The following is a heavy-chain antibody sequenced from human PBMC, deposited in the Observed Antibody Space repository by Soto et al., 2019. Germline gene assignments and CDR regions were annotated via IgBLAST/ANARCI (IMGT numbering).Heavy chain of an antibody. CDR3: ARDYYRFNSGYGFSMDV. Sequence: PGGSLRLSCAASGFTVSSSYMSWVRQAPGKGLQWVSVIYSGGSTHYADSVKGRFTISRDNSKNTLYLQMNSLRAEDTAVYYCARDYYRFNSGYGFSMDVWGQGTTVTVSS. V-gene: IGHV3-66*02. J-gene: IGHJ6*02. D-gene: IGHD5-12*01. CDR1: GFTVSSSY. CDR2: IYSGGST.